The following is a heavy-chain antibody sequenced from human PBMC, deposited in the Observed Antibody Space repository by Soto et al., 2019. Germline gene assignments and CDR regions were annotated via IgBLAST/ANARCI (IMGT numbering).Heavy chain of an antibody. CDR1: GFTFSGYV. CDR2: ISATGGGT. D-gene: IGHD3-16*01. V-gene: IGHV3-23*01. CDR3: AKDRRAGGNSAFYFDF. J-gene: IGHJ5*01. Sequence: GSLRLSCAASGFTFSGYVVTWVRQAPGKGLEWVSLISATGGGTYYADSVKGRFTISRDNSDNTLYLQVHSLRAEDTAVYYCAKDRRAGGNSAFYFDFWGQGAQVTVSS.